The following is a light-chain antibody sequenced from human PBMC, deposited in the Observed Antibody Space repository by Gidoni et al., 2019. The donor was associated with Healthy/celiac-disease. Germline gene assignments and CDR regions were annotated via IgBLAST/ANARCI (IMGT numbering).Light chain of an antibody. CDR2: AAS. Sequence: IQMTQSPSSLSASVGDRVTITCRASQSSSSYFNWYQQKPGKAPKLLIYAASSLQSGVPSRFSGSGSGTDFTLTISSLQPEDFATYYCQQSYSTPWTFGQGTKVESK. CDR1: QSSSSY. J-gene: IGKJ1*01. CDR3: QQSYSTPWT. V-gene: IGKV1-39*01.